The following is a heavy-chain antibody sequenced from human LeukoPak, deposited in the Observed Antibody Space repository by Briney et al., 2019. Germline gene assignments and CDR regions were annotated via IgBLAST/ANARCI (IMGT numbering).Heavy chain of an antibody. CDR2: ISYDGSNK. CDR3: AAGQWLTY. J-gene: IGHJ4*02. CDR1: GFTFSSYA. Sequence: GRSLRLSCAASGFTFSSYAMHWVRQAPGKGLEWVAVISYDGSNKYYADSVKGRFTISRDNSKNTLYLQMNSLRAEDTAVYYCAAGQWLTYWGQGTLVTVSS. V-gene: IGHV3-30*04. D-gene: IGHD6-19*01.